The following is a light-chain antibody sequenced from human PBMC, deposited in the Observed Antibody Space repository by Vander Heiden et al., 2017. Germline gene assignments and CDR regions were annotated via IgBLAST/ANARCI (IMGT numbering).Light chain of an antibody. CDR3: SSYTTSGTFPYV. Sequence: QSALTQPPSVSGSPGLPITTSCPGTSCDTAGYSYVSWYQRHPGKAPKLIIYDVDSRPSGVSNRFSGSKSGKTASLTISGLQAEDEAEYYCSSYTTSGTFPYVFGAGTQVTVL. CDR1: SCDTAGYSY. V-gene: IGLV2-14*01. J-gene: IGLJ1*01. CDR2: DVD.